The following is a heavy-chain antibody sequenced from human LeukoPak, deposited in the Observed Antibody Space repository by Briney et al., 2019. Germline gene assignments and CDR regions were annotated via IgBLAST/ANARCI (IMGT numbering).Heavy chain of an antibody. CDR1: GFTFSDYY. CDR2: ISSSGSTI. V-gene: IGHV3-11*04. Sequence: GGSLRLSCAASGFTFSDYYMSWIRHSPEKGLEWVSYISSSGSTIYYADSVKGRFSISSDKAKNSLYLQMNSLRDEDTAVYYCASDSPYSSSWAYWGQGTLVTVSS. CDR3: ASDSPYSSSWAY. D-gene: IGHD6-13*01. J-gene: IGHJ4*02.